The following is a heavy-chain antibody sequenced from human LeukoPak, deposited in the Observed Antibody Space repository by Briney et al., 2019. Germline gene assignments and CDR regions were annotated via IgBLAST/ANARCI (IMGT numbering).Heavy chain of an antibody. CDR2: MNPNSGNT. D-gene: IGHD6-13*01. CDR3: ARAPLKQQLPNYFDY. Sequence: ASVKVSCKASGYTFTSYDINWVRQATGQGPEWMGWMNPNSGNTGYAQKFQGRVTITRNTSISTAYMELSSLRSEDTAVYYCARAPLKQQLPNYFDYWGQGTLVTVSS. V-gene: IGHV1-8*03. J-gene: IGHJ4*02. CDR1: GYTFTSYD.